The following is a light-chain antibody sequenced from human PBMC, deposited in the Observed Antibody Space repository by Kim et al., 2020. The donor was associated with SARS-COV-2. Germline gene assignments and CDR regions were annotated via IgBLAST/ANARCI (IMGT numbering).Light chain of an antibody. Sequence: LSPGERATLSCRASQRVSSRLAWYQQTPGQTPRLLMYDASNGASGIPAMFSGSGSGTDFTLTISSLEPEDFAVYYCQQRSNWPLTFGGGTKVDI. CDR2: DAS. J-gene: IGKJ4*01. V-gene: IGKV3-11*01. CDR3: QQRSNWPLT. CDR1: QRVSSR.